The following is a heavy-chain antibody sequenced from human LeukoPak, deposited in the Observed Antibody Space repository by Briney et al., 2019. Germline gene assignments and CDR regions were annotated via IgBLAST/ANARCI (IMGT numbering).Heavy chain of an antibody. CDR1: GYIFTSYA. V-gene: IGHV1-18*01. Sequence: ASVKVSCKASGYIFTSYAISRVRQAPGQGLEWMGWISAYNGNTDYAQKLQGRVTMTTDTSTSTAYMELRSLRSDDTAVYYCARGGGVGAVADHFDYWGQGTLVTVSS. CDR2: ISAYNGNT. CDR3: ARGGGVGAVADHFDY. J-gene: IGHJ4*02. D-gene: IGHD6-19*01.